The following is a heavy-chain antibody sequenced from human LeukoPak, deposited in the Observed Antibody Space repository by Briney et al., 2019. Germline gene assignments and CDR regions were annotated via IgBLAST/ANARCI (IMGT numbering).Heavy chain of an antibody. V-gene: IGHV3-74*01. Sequence: PGGSLRLSCAASGFTFSSYWMHWVRQAPGKGLVWVSRINTDGSSTSYADSVKGRFTISRDNAKNTLYLQMNSLRAEDTAVYYCARAGLVGVYYYYMDVWGKGTTVTVSS. CDR2: INTDGSST. CDR1: GFTFSSYW. CDR3: ARAGLVGVYYYYMDV. D-gene: IGHD1-26*01. J-gene: IGHJ6*03.